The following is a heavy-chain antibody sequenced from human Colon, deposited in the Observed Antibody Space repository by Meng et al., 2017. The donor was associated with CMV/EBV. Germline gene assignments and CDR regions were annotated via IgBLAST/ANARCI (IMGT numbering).Heavy chain of an antibody. CDR3: AREGYCGSTSCHIID. CDR2: ISSREAYI. D-gene: IGHD2-2*01. J-gene: IGHJ4*02. Sequence: QLVESGGGLVKPGGSLRLPCSASGFTFNTYTPSWVRQAPGKGLEWVSSISSREAYIFYSDSVKGRFTVSRDNAENSVYLQMNSLRGEDTGIYYCAREGYCGSTSCHIIDWGLGTLVTVSS. CDR1: GFTFNTYT. V-gene: IGHV3-21*02.